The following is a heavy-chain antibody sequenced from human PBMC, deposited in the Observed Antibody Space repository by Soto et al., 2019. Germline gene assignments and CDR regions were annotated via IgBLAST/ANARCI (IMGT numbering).Heavy chain of an antibody. J-gene: IGHJ6*02. V-gene: IGHV3-30-3*01. D-gene: IGHD4-17*01. CDR2: ISYDGSNK. CDR1: GFTFSSYA. CDR3: ARAPTVTVSRGYYYYGMDV. Sequence: PGGSLRLSCAASGFTFSSYAMHWVRQAPGKGLEWVAVISYDGSNKYYADSVKGRFTISRDNSKNTLYLQMNSLRAEDTAVYYCARAPTVTVSRGYYYYGMDVWGQGTTVTVSS.